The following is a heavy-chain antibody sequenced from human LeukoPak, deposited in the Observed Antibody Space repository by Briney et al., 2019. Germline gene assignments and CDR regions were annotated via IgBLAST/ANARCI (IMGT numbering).Heavy chain of an antibody. J-gene: IGHJ4*02. Sequence: SETLSLTCAVYGGSFSGYYWSWIRQPPGKGLEWIGEINHSGSTNYNPSLKSRVTISVDTSKNQFSLKLSSVTAADTAVYYRARSRRHSSGENWGQGTLVTVSS. CDR2: INHSGST. CDR1: GGSFSGYY. V-gene: IGHV4-34*01. D-gene: IGHD3-22*01. CDR3: ARSRRHSSGEN.